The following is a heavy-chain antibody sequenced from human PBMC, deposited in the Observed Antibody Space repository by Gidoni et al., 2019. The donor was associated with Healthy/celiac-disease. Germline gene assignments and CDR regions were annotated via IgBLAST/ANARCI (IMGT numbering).Heavy chain of an antibody. CDR1: GGSFSGYY. CDR3: ASRHLERRNYYFDY. CDR2: INHSGST. D-gene: IGHD1-1*01. J-gene: IGHJ4*02. Sequence: QVQLQQWGAGLLKPSETLSLTCAVYGGSFSGYYWSWIRQPPGKGLEWIGEINHSGSTNYNPSLKSRVTISVDTSKNQFSLKLSSVTAADTAVYYCASRHLERRNYYFDYWGQGTLVTVSS. V-gene: IGHV4-34*01.